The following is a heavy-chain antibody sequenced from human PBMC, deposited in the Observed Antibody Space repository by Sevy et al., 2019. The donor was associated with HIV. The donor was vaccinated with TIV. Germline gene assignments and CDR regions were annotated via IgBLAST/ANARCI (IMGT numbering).Heavy chain of an antibody. CDR1: GFTFSNHA. CDR2: IRNDGSHE. CDR3: ARDRKVLLVVYAIPFDAFDI. Sequence: GGSLRLSCTASGFTFSNHAMHWVRQGPGKGPEWVAFIRNDGSHEYYADSVKGRFTSSRDNSKNTLYLQMNSLRPGDTAVYYCARDRKVLLVVYAIPFDAFDIWGQGTMVTVSS. V-gene: IGHV3-30*02. D-gene: IGHD2-8*02. J-gene: IGHJ3*02.